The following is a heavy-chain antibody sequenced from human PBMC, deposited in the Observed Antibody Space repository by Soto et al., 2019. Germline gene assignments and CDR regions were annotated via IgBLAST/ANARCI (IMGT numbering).Heavy chain of an antibody. CDR1: GGSISSSSYY. V-gene: IGHV4-39*01. CDR2: IYYSGST. D-gene: IGHD1-26*01. Sequence: SETLSLTCTVSGGSISSSSYYWGWIRQPPGKGLEWIGSIYYSGSTYYNPSLKSRVTISVDTSKNQFSLKLSSVTAADTAVYYCARLNSGSYSPDYYYYGMDVWGQGTTVTVSS. J-gene: IGHJ6*02. CDR3: ARLNSGSYSPDYYYYGMDV.